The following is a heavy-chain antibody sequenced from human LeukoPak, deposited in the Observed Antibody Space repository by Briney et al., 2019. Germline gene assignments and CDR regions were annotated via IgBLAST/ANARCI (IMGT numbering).Heavy chain of an antibody. J-gene: IGHJ4*02. D-gene: IGHD3-10*01. V-gene: IGHV3-30-3*01. CDR3: ARFDEGFDY. Sequence: PGRSLRLSCAASGFTFSSYAMHWVRQAPGKGLEWGAAISYDGSNKYYADSVKGRFTISRDNSKNTLYLQMNSLRAEDTAAYYCARFDEGFDYWGQGTLATVSS. CDR2: ISYDGSNK. CDR1: GFTFSSYA.